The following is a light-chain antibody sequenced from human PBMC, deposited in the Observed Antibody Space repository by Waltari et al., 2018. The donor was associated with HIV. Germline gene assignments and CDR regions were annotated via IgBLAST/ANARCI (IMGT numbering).Light chain of an antibody. CDR1: SSDVGSYNL. J-gene: IGLJ2*01. CDR2: EGT. CDR3: CSYAGSSTLV. Sequence: LTQPASVSGSPGQSITISCTGTSSDVGSYNLVSWYQQHPGKAPKLMIYEGTKRPSGVSNRFSGSKSGNTASLTISGLQAEDEADYFCCSYAGSSTLVFGGGTKLTVL. V-gene: IGLV2-23*01.